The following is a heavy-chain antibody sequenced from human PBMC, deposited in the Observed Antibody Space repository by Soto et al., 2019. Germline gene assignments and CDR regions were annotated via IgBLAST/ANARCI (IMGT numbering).Heavy chain of an antibody. Sequence: QITLKESGPTLVKPTQTLTLTCTFSGFSLSTSGVGVGWIRQPPGKALEWLALIYWDDDKRYSPSLKSRLTLTKDTSKNQVVLTMTNMDPVDTATYYCAHLGYCSGGSCWVNWFDPWGQGTLVTVSS. V-gene: IGHV2-5*02. CDR1: GFSLSTSGVG. CDR2: IYWDDDK. J-gene: IGHJ5*02. D-gene: IGHD2-15*01. CDR3: AHLGYCSGGSCWVNWFDP.